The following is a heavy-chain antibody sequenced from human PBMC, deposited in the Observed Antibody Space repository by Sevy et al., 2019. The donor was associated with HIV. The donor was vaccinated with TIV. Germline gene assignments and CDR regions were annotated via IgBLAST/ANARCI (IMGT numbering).Heavy chain of an antibody. V-gene: IGHV3-23*01. CDR2: ISGFGNT. CDR3: AKVLNPALESMMEVTVRSLKGFDV. D-gene: IGHD3-22*01. J-gene: IGHJ3*01. CDR1: GFTFNTHV. Sequence: GSLRLSCAASGFTFNTHVMNWVRQAPGKGLEWVSSISGFGNTYYADSVRGRFTISRDNAKNTLFLQMNSLGADDTAVYYGAKVLNPALESMMEVTVRSLKGFDVWGQGTMVTVSS.